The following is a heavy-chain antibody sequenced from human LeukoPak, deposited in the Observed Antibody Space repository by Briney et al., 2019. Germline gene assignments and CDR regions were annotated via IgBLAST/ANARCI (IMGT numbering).Heavy chain of an antibody. D-gene: IGHD3-10*01. Sequence: GGSLRLSCAASGFTFDDYGMAWVRQAQGKGLEWGSYISSSGSTIYYADSVKGRFTISRDNAKDSLYLQMNSLRAEDTAVYYCARVHEYYYGSGPFDYWGQGTLVTVSS. J-gene: IGHJ4*02. CDR3: ARVHEYYYGSGPFDY. V-gene: IGHV3-48*03. CDR2: ISSSGSTI. CDR1: GFTFDDYG.